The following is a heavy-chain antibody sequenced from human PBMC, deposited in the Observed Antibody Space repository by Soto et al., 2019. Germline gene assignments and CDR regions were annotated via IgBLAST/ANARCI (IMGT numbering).Heavy chain of an antibody. V-gene: IGHV5-51*01. CDR3: ARLGAAAGIYYYYGMDG. J-gene: IGHJ6*01. Sequence: GESLKVSFKGSGYRFTSYWMCWVRQMPVKGLEWMRIIYPGDSYTRYSPSFQGKVNISADKSISTAYLQWSSLKASDTAMYYCARLGAAAGIYYYYGMDGWRRGNTSIVSS. D-gene: IGHD6-13*01. CDR1: GYRFTSYW. CDR2: IYPGDSYT.